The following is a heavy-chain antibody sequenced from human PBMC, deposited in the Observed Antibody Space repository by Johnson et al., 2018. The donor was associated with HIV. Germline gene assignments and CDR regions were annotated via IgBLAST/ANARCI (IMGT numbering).Heavy chain of an antibody. D-gene: IGHD6-19*01. Sequence: QVQLVESGGGVVQPGRSLRLSCVGSGFTFSNYALHCVRQAPGKGLEWVALISYDGSNKYYADSVKGRFTISRDNSKNTLYLQMNSLRAEETAVYYCARDLSRYIAVATFDAFDIWGQGTMVTVSS. CDR1: GFTFSNYA. CDR2: ISYDGSNK. CDR3: ARDLSRYIAVATFDAFDI. J-gene: IGHJ3*02. V-gene: IGHV3-30-3*01.